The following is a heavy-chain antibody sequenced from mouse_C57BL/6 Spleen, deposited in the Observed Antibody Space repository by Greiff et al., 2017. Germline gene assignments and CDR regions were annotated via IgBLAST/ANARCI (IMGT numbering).Heavy chain of an antibody. J-gene: IGHJ3*01. CDR2: INPNNGGT. Sequence: VQLQQSGPELVKPGASVKISCKASGYTFTDYYMNWVKQSHGKSLEWIGDINPNNGGTSYNQKFKGKATLTVDKSSSTAYMELRSLRSEDSAVYYCARSWDGFAYWGQGTLVTVSA. D-gene: IGHD4-1*01. CDR1: GYTFTDYY. V-gene: IGHV1-26*01. CDR3: ARSWDGFAY.